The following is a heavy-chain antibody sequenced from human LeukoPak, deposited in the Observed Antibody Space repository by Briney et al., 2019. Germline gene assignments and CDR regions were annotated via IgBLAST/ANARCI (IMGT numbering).Heavy chain of an antibody. CDR2: IYPGDSDT. CDR3: ARHGGEAGIAAPFDY. CDR1: GYSFTSYW. V-gene: IGHV5-51*01. J-gene: IGHJ4*02. Sequence: GESLKISCKGSGYSFTSYWIGWVRQMPGKGLEWMGIIYPGDSDTRYSPSFQGQVTISADKSISTAYLQWSSLKASDTAMYFCARHGGEAGIAAPFDYWGQGTLVTVSS. D-gene: IGHD6-13*01.